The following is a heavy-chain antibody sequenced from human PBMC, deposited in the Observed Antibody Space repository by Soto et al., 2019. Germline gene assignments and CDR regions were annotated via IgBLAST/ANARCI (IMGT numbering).Heavy chain of an antibody. D-gene: IGHD6-13*01. Sequence: GGALRLSCAASGFTFSGYWMYWVRQAPGKGLEWVSHMNNDGSYIIYAGSVKGRFTFSRDNAKNTLYLQMNSLRAEDTAVYYCVRGGYMHACDIWGQGTMVTVSS. J-gene: IGHJ3*02. CDR2: MNNDGSYI. CDR1: GFTFSGYW. CDR3: VRGGYMHACDI. V-gene: IGHV3-74*01.